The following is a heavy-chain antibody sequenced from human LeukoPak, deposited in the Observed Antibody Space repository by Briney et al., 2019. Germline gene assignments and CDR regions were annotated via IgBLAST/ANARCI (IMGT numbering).Heavy chain of an antibody. CDR1: GGSISNYN. CDR2: ISTSGSL. V-gene: IGHV4-4*07. J-gene: IGHJ6*02. CDR3: ARGSGWFFSNFYGMDI. Sequence: SETLSLTCPVSGGSISNYNWSWIRQPAGKGLEWIGRISTSGSLNYNPSLKSRVTLSVDTSKNQFSLKLTSVTAADTAVYYCARGSGWFFSNFYGMDIWGQGTTVTVSS. D-gene: IGHD6-19*01.